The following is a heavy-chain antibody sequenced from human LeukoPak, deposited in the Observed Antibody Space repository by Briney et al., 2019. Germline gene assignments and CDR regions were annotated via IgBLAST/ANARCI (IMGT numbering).Heavy chain of an antibody. V-gene: IGHV4-61*02. CDR2: IYTSGST. Sequence: SETLSLTCIVSGGSISSSIYYWSWIRQPAGKGLEWIGRIYTSGSTNYNPSLKSRVTMSVDTSKNQFSLKLSSVTAADTAVYYCARSPNSYASGSQFDYWGQGTLVTVSS. CDR3: ARSPNSYASGSQFDY. D-gene: IGHD3-10*01. J-gene: IGHJ4*02. CDR1: GGSISSSIYY.